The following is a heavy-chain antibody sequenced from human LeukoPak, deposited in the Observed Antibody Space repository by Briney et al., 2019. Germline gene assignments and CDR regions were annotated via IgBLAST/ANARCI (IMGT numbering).Heavy chain of an antibody. Sequence: PSETLSLTCTVSGGSISSSSYYWSWIRQPPGKGLEWIGEINHSGSTNYNPSLKSRVTISVDTSKNQFSLKLSSVTAADTAVYYCARRPLETTVTTFYFDYWGQGTLVTVSS. CDR2: INHSGST. J-gene: IGHJ4*02. D-gene: IGHD4-17*01. CDR1: GGSISSSSYY. V-gene: IGHV4-39*07. CDR3: ARRPLETTVTTFYFDY.